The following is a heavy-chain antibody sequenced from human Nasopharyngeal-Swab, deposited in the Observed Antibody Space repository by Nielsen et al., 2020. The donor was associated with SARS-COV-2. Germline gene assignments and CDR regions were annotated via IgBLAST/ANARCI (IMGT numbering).Heavy chain of an antibody. CDR1: GYIFSSYG. D-gene: IGHD6-19*01. CDR3: ARAGAVALWYFDY. V-gene: IGHV1-18*01. Sequence: SVKVPCKASGYIFSSYGISWVRQAPGQGLEWLGWISAYNGNTNYAQKLQGRVTMTTDTSTSTAYMELRSLRSDDTAVYYCARAGAVALWYFDYWGQGTLVTVSS. CDR2: ISAYNGNT. J-gene: IGHJ4*02.